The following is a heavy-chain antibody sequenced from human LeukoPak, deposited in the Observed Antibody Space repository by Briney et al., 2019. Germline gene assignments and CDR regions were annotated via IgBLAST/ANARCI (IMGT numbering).Heavy chain of an antibody. CDR3: ARLGDGDNLRYFDY. CDR2: IYYSGST. J-gene: IGHJ4*02. Sequence: SETLSLTCTGSGDSIRGNYWTWIRQPPGKGLEWIGYIYYSGSTNYNASLKSRVTISVDTSKNQFSLKLSSVTAADTAVYYCARLGDGDNLRYFDYWGQGTLVTVSS. V-gene: IGHV4-59*08. CDR1: GDSIRGNY. D-gene: IGHD5-24*01.